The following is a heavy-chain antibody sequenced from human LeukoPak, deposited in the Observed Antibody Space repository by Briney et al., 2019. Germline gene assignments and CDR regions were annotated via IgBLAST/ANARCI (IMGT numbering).Heavy chain of an antibody. CDR1: GDSFSSVTDY. Sequence: SETLSPTCTVSGDSFSSVTDYWAWIRQPPGKGLEWIASGDYSGGTYYNPSLESRVAISADMSKNQFSLKLSSVTAADTAVYYCARHVSVVATIRGRAFDIWGQGTMVTVSS. CDR3: ARHVSVVATIRGRAFDI. V-gene: IGHV4-39*01. D-gene: IGHD5-12*01. CDR2: GDYSGGT. J-gene: IGHJ3*02.